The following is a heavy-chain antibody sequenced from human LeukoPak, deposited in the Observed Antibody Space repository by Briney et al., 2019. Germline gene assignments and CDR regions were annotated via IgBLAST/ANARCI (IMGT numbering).Heavy chain of an antibody. CDR2: LYSGGST. CDR3: SRHRGYCSSTSCYPYYFDY. D-gene: IGHD2-2*01. J-gene: IGHJ4*02. Sequence: GGSLRLSCAASGFTVSSNYMSWVRQAPGKGLEWVSVLYSGGSTYYADSVKGRFTISRDNSKNTLYLQMNSLRAEDTSVYYCSRHRGYCSSTSCYPYYFDYWGQGTLVTASS. CDR1: GFTVSSNY. V-gene: IGHV3-66*04.